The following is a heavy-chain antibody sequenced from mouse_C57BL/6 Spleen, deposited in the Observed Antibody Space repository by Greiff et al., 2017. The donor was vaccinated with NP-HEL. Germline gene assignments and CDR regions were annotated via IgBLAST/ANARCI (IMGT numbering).Heavy chain of an antibody. D-gene: IGHD1-1*01. CDR2: VGPNSGGT. J-gene: IGHJ1*03. CDR3: AGGYYYGSSQFFDV. CDR1: GYTFTSYW. V-gene: IGHV1-72*01. Sequence: QVQLQQPGAELVKPGASVKLSCKASGYTFTSYWMHWVKQRPGRGLEWIGRVGPNSGGTKYNEKFKSKATLTVDKPSSTAYMQLSSLTSEDSAVYYCAGGYYYGSSQFFDVWGTGTTVTVSS.